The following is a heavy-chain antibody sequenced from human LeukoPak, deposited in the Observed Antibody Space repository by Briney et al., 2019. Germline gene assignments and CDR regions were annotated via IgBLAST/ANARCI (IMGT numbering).Heavy chain of an antibody. CDR3: AREEYSSSLSY. CDR2: IYSGGST. Sequence: GGSLRLSCAASGFTVSSNYMSWVRQAPGKGLEWVSVIYSGGSTYYADSVKGRFTISRDNSKNTLYLQMNSLRAEDTAVYYCAREEYSSSLSYWGQGTLVTVSS. V-gene: IGHV3-53*01. D-gene: IGHD6-6*01. J-gene: IGHJ4*02. CDR1: GFTVSSNY.